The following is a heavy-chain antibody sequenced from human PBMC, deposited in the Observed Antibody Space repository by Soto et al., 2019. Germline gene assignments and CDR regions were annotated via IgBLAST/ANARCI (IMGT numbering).Heavy chain of an antibody. CDR3: AKDSYDILTGYYTSGYYYYMDV. Sequence: PGGSLRLSCAASGFTFSSYAMSWVRQAPGKGLEWVSAISGSGGSTYYADSVKGRFTISRDNSKNTLYLQMNSLRAEDTAVYYCAKDSYDILTGYYTSGYYYYMDVWGKGTTVTVSS. CDR2: ISGSGGST. D-gene: IGHD3-9*01. J-gene: IGHJ6*03. CDR1: GFTFSSYA. V-gene: IGHV3-23*01.